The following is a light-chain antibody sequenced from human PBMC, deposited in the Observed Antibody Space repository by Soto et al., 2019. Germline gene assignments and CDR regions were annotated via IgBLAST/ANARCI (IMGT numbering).Light chain of an antibody. CDR3: GTWDSSLSAYV. V-gene: IGLV1-51*02. J-gene: IGLJ1*01. CDR2: ENN. Sequence: QSVLTQPPSVSAAPGQKVTISCSGGNSNIGNNYVSWYQQLPGTAPKVLIYENNKRPSGIPDRFSGSKSGTSATLGITGLQTGDEADYYCGTWDSSLSAYVFGTGTKVTV. CDR1: NSNIGNNY.